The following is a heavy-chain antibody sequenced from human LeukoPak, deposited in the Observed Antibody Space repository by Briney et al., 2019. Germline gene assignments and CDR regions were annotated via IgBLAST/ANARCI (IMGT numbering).Heavy chain of an antibody. Sequence: GGTLRLSCAASGFTFSNYGMNWVRQAPGKGLEWVSGVTGSGGNTYYADSVKGRFTISRDNSKNTMYLQMNSLRAEDTAVYYCAKDYYGSGSHGAFDIWGQGTMVTVSS. D-gene: IGHD3-10*01. V-gene: IGHV3-23*01. J-gene: IGHJ3*02. CDR2: VTGSGGNT. CDR1: GFTFSNYG. CDR3: AKDYYGSGSHGAFDI.